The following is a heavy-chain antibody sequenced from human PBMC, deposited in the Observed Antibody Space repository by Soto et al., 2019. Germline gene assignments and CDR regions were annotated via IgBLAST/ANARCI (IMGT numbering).Heavy chain of an antibody. CDR1: GYTFTSHG. Sequence: QDQLVQSGAEVKKPGASVKISCEASGYTFTSHGISWVRQAPGQGLEWLGCISTYNSRTHYAQKVQRRVTMTTDTSTSTAYLDLRSLTFDDTAVYYCARARYCASPSCYKHYYYGMDTWGQGTTVTVSS. D-gene: IGHD2-2*02. J-gene: IGHJ6*02. V-gene: IGHV1-18*04. CDR2: ISTYNSRT. CDR3: ARARYCASPSCYKHYYYGMDT.